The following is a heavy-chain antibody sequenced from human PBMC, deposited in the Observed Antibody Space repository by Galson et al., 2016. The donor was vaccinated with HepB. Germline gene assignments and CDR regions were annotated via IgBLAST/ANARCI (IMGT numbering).Heavy chain of an antibody. CDR2: INAGNGIT. D-gene: IGHD3-3*01. J-gene: IGHJ6*02. V-gene: IGHV1-3*01. Sequence: SVKVSCKASGYTVTSHAMHWVRQAPGQRLEWMGWINAGNGITKYSQKFQGRVTITRDTSASTAYMELSSLRSEDTALYYCARDRKTDYDFWSGTDVWGQGTTVTVSS. CDR1: GYTVTSHA. CDR3: ARDRKTDYDFWSGTDV.